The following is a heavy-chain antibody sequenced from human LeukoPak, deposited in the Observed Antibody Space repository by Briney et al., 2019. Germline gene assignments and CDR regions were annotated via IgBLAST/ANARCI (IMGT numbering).Heavy chain of an antibody. J-gene: IGHJ4*02. CDR1: GFTLEDYG. D-gene: IGHD3-22*01. Sequence: GGSLRLSCAASGFTLEDYGMSWARRAPGKGLEGVSGINWNGGSTAYADSVKGRFTISRDNAKNSLYLQMTSLRAEDTALYYCARAKPYYYDSSGYSWDYWGQGTLVTVSS. V-gene: IGHV3-20*04. CDR2: INWNGGST. CDR3: ARAKPYYYDSSGYSWDY.